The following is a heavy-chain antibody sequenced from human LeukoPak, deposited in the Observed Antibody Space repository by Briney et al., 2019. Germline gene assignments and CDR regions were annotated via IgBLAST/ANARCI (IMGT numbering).Heavy chain of an antibody. J-gene: IGHJ6*03. CDR1: GFTVSSNY. Sequence: GGSLRLSCAASGFTVSSNYMSWVRQAPGKGLEWVSVIYRGGSTYYADSVKGRFTISRDNSKNTLYLQMNSLRAEDTAVYYCARGGVNTMVRGVIRYYYMDVWGKGTTVTISS. CDR3: ARGGVNTMVRGVIRYYYMDV. V-gene: IGHV3-53*01. CDR2: IYRGGST. D-gene: IGHD3-10*01.